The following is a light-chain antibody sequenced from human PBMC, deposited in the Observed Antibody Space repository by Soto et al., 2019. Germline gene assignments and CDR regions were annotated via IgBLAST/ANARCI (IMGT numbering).Light chain of an antibody. Sequence: QSALTQPPSASGSPGQSVTISCTGTSSDVGGYGYVSWYQQHPGKAPKLMIFEVTKRASGVTNRFSGSKSGNTASLTVSGLKAEDEADYYCSSYAGINTDVVYGGGTQLTVL. V-gene: IGLV2-8*01. J-gene: IGLJ2*01. CDR3: SSYAGINTDVV. CDR2: EVT. CDR1: SSDVGGYGY.